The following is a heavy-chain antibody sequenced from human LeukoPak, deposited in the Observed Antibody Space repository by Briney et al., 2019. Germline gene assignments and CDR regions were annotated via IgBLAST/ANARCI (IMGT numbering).Heavy chain of an antibody. CDR1: GFTFSSYW. D-gene: IGHD2-21*01. CDR3: ARDLYSFDF. V-gene: IGHV3-74*01. J-gene: IGHJ4*02. CDR2: INIDGSST. Sequence: SGGSLRLPCAASGFTFSSYWMHWVRQAPGKGLVWVSRINIDGSSTIYADSVKGRFTISRDNAKNTLYLQMKSLRVEDTAVYYCARDLYSFDFWGQGTLVTVSS.